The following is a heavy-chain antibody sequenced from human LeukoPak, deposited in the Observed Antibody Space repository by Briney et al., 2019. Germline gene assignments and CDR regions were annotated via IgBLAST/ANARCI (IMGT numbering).Heavy chain of an antibody. V-gene: IGHV3-7*01. CDR2: IKEDGSGG. Sequence: GGSLRLSCAASGFTFSSYWMSWVRQAPGKGLEWVADIKEDGSGGHYVDSVRGRFTISRDNAENSLYLQMNSLRVEDTAVYFCARGNGGYRDLWGQGTQVTVSS. J-gene: IGHJ5*02. D-gene: IGHD4-17*01. CDR1: GFTFSSYW. CDR3: ARGNGGYRDL.